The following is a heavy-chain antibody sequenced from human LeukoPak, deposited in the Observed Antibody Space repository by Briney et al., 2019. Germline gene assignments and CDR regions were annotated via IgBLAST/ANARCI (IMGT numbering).Heavy chain of an antibody. Sequence: SETLSLTCSVSGGSIKTYYWTWIRQPPGKGLEWIGYIHYSGSTDSNPSLMGRVTISLDTSKSQFSLELRSVTAADTAVYYCVRDQSEFDSWGQGTVVTVFS. CDR1: GGSIKTYY. CDR2: IHYSGST. CDR3: VRDQSEFDS. V-gene: IGHV4-59*01. J-gene: IGHJ4*02.